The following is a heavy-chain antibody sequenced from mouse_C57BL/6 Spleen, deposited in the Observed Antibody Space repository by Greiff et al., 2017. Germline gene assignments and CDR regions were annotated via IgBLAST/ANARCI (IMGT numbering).Heavy chain of an antibody. D-gene: IGHD1-1*01. Sequence: VQLQQSGAELVKPGASVKISCKASGYAFSSYWMNWVKQRPGKGLEWLGQIYPGDGDTNYNGKFKGKATLTADKSSSTAYMQLSSLTSEDSAVYFCARSPYYGSSHYWGQGTTLTVSS. J-gene: IGHJ2*01. V-gene: IGHV1-80*01. CDR2: IYPGDGDT. CDR1: GYAFSSYW. CDR3: ARSPYYGSSHY.